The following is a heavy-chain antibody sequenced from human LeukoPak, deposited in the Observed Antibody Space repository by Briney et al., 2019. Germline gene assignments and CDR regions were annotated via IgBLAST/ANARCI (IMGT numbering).Heavy chain of an antibody. CDR1: GFTFSSYA. J-gene: IGHJ4*02. CDR2: IRGSGDRT. CDR3: IPTAQEY. Sequence: GGSLRLSCAASGFTFSSYAMSWVRQAPGKGLEWVSAIRGSGDRTHYADSVKGRFTISRDNSKNTLYLQMNSLRAEDTAVYYCIPTAQEYWGQGTLVTVSS. D-gene: IGHD2-2*02. V-gene: IGHV3-23*01.